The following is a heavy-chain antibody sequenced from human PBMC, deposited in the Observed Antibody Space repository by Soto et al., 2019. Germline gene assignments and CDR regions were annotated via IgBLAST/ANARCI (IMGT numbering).Heavy chain of an antibody. V-gene: IGHV1-58*01. CDR3: AADEYVFWSGYPQPRRPLFGC. CDR1: GFSFTSSP. D-gene: IGHD3-3*01. Sequence: PVKGSCKASGFSFTSSPVQWGRQDRGQRLEWIGWIVVGSGNTDYAQKFQERVTITRDMSTSTAYMELSSLRSEDTAVYYCAADEYVFWSGYPQPRRPLFGCWGQGTLGTVSS. J-gene: IGHJ4*03. CDR2: IVVGSGNT.